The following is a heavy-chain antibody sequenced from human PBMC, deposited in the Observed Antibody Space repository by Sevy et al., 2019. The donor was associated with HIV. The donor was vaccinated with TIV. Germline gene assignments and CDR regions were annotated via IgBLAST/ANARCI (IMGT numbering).Heavy chain of an antibody. CDR2: INPNSGGR. D-gene: IGHD5-18*01. J-gene: IGHJ4*02. CDR1: GYTFTGYY. CDR3: ASGYSYGPYYFDY. V-gene: IGHV1-2*02. Sequence: ASVKVSCKASGYTFTGYYMHWVRQAPGQGLEWMGWINPNSGGRNYAQKFQGRVTMTRDTSISTAYMELSRLRSDDTAVYYCASGYSYGPYYFDYWGQGTLVTVSS.